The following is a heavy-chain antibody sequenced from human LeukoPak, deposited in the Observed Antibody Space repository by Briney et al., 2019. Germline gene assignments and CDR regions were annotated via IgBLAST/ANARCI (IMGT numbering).Heavy chain of an antibody. D-gene: IGHD3-16*02. CDR3: ARGENDYVWGSYRPLDFDY. Sequence: GESLKISCKGSGYSFTSYWIAWVRQMPGKGLEWMGIIYPGDSDTRYGPSFQGQVTISADKSISTAYLQWSSLKASDTAMYYCARGENDYVWGSYRPLDFDYWGQGTLVTVSS. CDR1: GYSFTSYW. J-gene: IGHJ4*02. V-gene: IGHV5-51*01. CDR2: IYPGDSDT.